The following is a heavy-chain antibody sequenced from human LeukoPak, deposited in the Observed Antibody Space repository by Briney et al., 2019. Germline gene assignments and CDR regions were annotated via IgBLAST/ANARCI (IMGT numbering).Heavy chain of an antibody. CDR1: GFTFSRYW. V-gene: IGHV3-74*01. CDR2: INSDGSST. CDR3: ARDGYYGSGSQSGYYGMDV. J-gene: IGHJ6*02. D-gene: IGHD3-10*01. Sequence: GGSLRLSCAASGFTFSRYWMHWVRQAPGKGLVWVSRINSDGSSTSYADSVKGRFTISRDNAKNTLYLQMNSLRDEDTAVYYCARDGYYGSGSQSGYYGMDVWGQGTTVTVSS.